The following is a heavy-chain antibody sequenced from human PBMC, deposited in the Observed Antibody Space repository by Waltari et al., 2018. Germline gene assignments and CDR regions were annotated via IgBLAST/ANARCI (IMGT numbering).Heavy chain of an antibody. Sequence: QVQLLASGVGVVQPGGSRRLASAASGFTCSTSVMHLSRQAAGKGLEGVACIRYDGSNKYYADSVKGRFTISRDNSKNTLYLKMNSLRAEDTAVYYCAKPITISHFDYWGQGTLVTVSS. CDR2: IRYDGSNK. CDR3: AKPITISHFDY. V-gene: IGHV3-30*02. CDR1: GFTCSTSV. D-gene: IGHD3-3*01. J-gene: IGHJ4*02.